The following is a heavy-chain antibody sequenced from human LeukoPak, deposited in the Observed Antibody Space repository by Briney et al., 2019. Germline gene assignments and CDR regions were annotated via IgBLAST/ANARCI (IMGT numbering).Heavy chain of an antibody. Sequence: SETLSLTCNVSAGSMSTYYWSWIRQPPGKGLEWIGYIYYSGSTNYNPSLKSRVTISVDTSKNQFSLKLSSVTAADTAVYYCARTLNWNYVTYYYYMDVWSKGTTVTVSS. V-gene: IGHV4-59*01. CDR2: IYYSGST. D-gene: IGHD1-7*01. CDR1: AGSMSTYY. J-gene: IGHJ6*03. CDR3: ARTLNWNYVTYYYYMDV.